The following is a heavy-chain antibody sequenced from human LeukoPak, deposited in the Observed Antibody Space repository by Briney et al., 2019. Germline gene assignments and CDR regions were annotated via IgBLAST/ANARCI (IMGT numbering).Heavy chain of an antibody. V-gene: IGHV3-23*01. D-gene: IGHD3-22*01. CDR2: ISGSGGST. CDR3: AKDPTDFDSSGQTYFDY. CDR1: GFTFSSYG. Sequence: GGSLRLSCAASGFTFSSYGMSWVRQAPGKGLEWVSAISGSGGSTYYADSVKGRFTISRDNSKNTLYLQMNSLRAEDTAVYYCAKDPTDFDSSGQTYFDYWGQGTLVTVSS. J-gene: IGHJ4*02.